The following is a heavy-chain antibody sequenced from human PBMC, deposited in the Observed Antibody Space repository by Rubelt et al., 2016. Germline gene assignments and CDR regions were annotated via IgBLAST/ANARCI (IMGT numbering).Heavy chain of an antibody. CDR1: GYTFTSYD. J-gene: IGHJ6*02. CDR3: AREEGLTSFGHYGMDV. D-gene: IGHD3-3*01. Sequence: QVQLVQSGAEVKKPEASVKVSCKASGYTFTSYDINWVRQATGQGLEWMGWMNPNSGNTGYAQKFQGRVTITADKSTSTSYMELSSLRSEDTAVYYCAREEGLTSFGHYGMDVWGQGTTVTVSS. CDR2: MNPNSGNT. V-gene: IGHV1-8*01.